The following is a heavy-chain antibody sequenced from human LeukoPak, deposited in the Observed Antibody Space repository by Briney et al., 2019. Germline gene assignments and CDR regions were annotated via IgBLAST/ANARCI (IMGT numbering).Heavy chain of an antibody. CDR3: ARDKEDGDYVGAFDI. V-gene: IGHV4-61*01. CDR1: GGSISSSSYY. D-gene: IGHD4-17*01. CDR2: IYYSGST. J-gene: IGHJ3*02. Sequence: SETLSLTCTVSGGSISSSSYYWGWIRQPPGKGLEWIGYIYYSGSTNYNPSLKSRVTISVDTSKNQFSLKLSSVTAADTAVYYCARDKEDGDYVGAFDIWGQGTMVTVSS.